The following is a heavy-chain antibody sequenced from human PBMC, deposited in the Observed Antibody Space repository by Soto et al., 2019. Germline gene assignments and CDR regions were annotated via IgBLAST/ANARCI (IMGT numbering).Heavy chain of an antibody. CDR2: ISYNGKND. CDR3: AKDRNYLAIVKMATTGMDV. CDR1: GFTFRNHG. Sequence: GGSLRLSCVASGFTFRNHGMHWVRQAPGKGLEWVAVISYNGKNDHYADPLKGRFTISRDNSKNTVFLQMNSLTPEDTAVYYCAKDRNYLAIVKMATTGMDVWGQGTTVTVSS. V-gene: IGHV3-30*18. J-gene: IGHJ6*02. D-gene: IGHD1-1*01.